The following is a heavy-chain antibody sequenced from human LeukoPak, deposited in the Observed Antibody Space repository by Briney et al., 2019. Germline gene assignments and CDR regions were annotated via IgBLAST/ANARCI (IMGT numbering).Heavy chain of an antibody. CDR1: GFTFSSYG. D-gene: IGHD2-15*01. CDR3: ARDSQGGYGVDV. J-gene: IGHJ6*04. CDR2: IWYDGSNK. V-gene: IGHV3-33*01. Sequence: GGSLRLSCAASGFTFSSYGMHWVRQAPGKGLEWVAVIWYDGSNKYYADSVKGRFTISRDNSKNTLYLQMNSLRAEDTAVYYCARDSQGGYGVDVWGKGTTVTVSS.